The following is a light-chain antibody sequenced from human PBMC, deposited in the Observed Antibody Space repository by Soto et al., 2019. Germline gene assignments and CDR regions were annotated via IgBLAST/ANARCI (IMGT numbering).Light chain of an antibody. CDR3: SSYTSSSIFVV. J-gene: IGLJ2*01. V-gene: IGLV2-14*01. CDR2: DVT. Sequence: QSVLTQPASVSGSPGQSITISCTGTSSDVGGDYNYVSWYQQHPGKAPKLMIYDVTKRPSGVSNRFSGSKSGNTASLTISGLQAEDEADYFCSSYTSSSIFVVFGGGTQLTVL. CDR1: SSDVGGDYNY.